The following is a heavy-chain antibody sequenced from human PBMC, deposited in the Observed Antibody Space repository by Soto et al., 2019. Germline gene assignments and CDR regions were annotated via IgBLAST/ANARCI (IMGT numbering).Heavy chain of an antibody. V-gene: IGHV4-59*01. D-gene: IGHD6-13*01. J-gene: IGHJ4*02. CDR1: GGSISSYY. Sequence: PSETLSLTXTVSGGSISSYYWSWIRQPPGKGLEWIGYIYYSGSTNYNPSLKSRVTISVDTSKNQFSLKLSSVTAADTAVYYCARDRRIAAAYFDYWGQGTLVTV. CDR3: ARDRRIAAAYFDY. CDR2: IYYSGST.